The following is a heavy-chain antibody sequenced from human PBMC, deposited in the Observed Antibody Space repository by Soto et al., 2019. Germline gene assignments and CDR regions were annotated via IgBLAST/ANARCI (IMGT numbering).Heavy chain of an antibody. Sequence: QVQLQQWGAGLLKPSETLSLTCAVYGGSFSGYYWSWIRQPPGKGLEWIGEINHSGSTNYNPSLKSRVTISVDTSKNQFPLKLSSVTAADTAVYYCARDRPVLLWFGINWFDPWGQGTLVTVSS. D-gene: IGHD3-10*01. CDR3: ARDRPVLLWFGINWFDP. J-gene: IGHJ5*02. CDR2: INHSGST. CDR1: GGSFSGYY. V-gene: IGHV4-34*01.